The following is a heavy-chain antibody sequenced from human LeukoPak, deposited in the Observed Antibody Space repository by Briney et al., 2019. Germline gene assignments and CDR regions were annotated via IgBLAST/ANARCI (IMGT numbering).Heavy chain of an antibody. V-gene: IGHV4-59*01. CDR3: ARSLFEGAAVYYYGMDV. Sequence: PSETLSLTCTVSGGSISSYYWSWIRQPPGKGLEWIGYIYYSGSTNYNPSLKSRVTISVDTSKNQFSLKLSPVTAADTAVYYCARSLFEGAAVYYYGMDVWGQGTTVTVSS. CDR1: GGSISSYY. CDR2: IYYSGST. D-gene: IGHD3-16*01. J-gene: IGHJ6*02.